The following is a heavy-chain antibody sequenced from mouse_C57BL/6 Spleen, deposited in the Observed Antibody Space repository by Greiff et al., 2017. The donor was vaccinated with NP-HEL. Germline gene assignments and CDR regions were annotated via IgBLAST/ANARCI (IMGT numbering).Heavy chain of an antibody. CDR1: GFTFSDYY. D-gene: IGHD2-3*01. Sequence: EVMLVESEGGLVQPGSSMKLSCTASGFTFSDYYMAWVRQVPEKGLEWVANINYDGSSTYYLDSLKSRFIISRDNAKNILYLQMSSLKSEDTATYYCARVESWFDGYYLDYWGQGTTLTVSS. CDR2: INYDGSST. V-gene: IGHV5-16*01. J-gene: IGHJ2*01. CDR3: ARVESWFDGYYLDY.